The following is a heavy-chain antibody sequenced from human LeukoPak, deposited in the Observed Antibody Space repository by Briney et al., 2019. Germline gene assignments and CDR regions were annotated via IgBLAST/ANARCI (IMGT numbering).Heavy chain of an antibody. CDR2: ISSRGSST. CDR3: ARGAAGGDFDY. D-gene: IGHD6-13*01. CDR1: GFTFSTYE. V-gene: IGHV3-48*03. Sequence: PGGSLRLSCAASGFTFSTYEMDWVRQAPGKELEWVSYISSRGSSTYYADSVKGRFTISRDNAKNSLYLQMSSLRVEDTAVYYCARGAAGGDFDYWGQGTLVTVSS. J-gene: IGHJ4*02.